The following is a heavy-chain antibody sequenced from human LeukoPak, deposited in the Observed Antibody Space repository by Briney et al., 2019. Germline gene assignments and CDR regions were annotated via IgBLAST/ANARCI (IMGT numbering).Heavy chain of an antibody. D-gene: IGHD6-19*01. CDR2: IYYSENT. J-gene: IGHJ4*02. Sequence: SETLSLTCTVSGGSISTYYWSWIRQPPGKGLEWIGYIYYSENTNYDPSLKSRVTISVDTSKNQFSLKLSSVTAADTAVYYCAKRYSNVWYFDYWGQGTLVTVSS. CDR1: GGSISTYY. V-gene: IGHV4-59*01. CDR3: AKRYSNVWYFDY.